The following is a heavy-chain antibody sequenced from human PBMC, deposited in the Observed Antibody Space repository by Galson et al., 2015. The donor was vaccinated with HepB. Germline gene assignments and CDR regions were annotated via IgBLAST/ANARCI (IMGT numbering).Heavy chain of an antibody. V-gene: IGHV3-74*01. J-gene: IGHJ6*02. CDR1: GFTFSSYV. D-gene: IGHD4-17*01. CDR3: HTTTVTTGYYAMDV. Sequence: SLRLSCAASGFTFSSYVMHWVRQAPGKGLVWVSRINSDGSSTSYADSVKGRFTISRDNAKNTLFLQMNSLRAEDTAVYCCHTTTVTTGYYAMDVWGQGTTVTVSS. CDR2: INSDGSST.